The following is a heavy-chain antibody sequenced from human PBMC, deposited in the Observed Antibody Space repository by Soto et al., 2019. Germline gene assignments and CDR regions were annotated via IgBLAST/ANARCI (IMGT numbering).Heavy chain of an antibody. V-gene: IGHV3-23*01. CDR1: GFTFSSYA. J-gene: IGHJ4*02. CDR3: AKGSFYYYDSSGRGSTFDY. Sequence: GGSLRLSCAASGFTFSSYAMSWVRQAPGKGLEWVSAISGSGGSTYYADSVKGRFTTSRDNSKNTLYLQMNSLRAEDTAVYYCAKGSFYYYDSSGRGSTFDYWGQGTLVTVSS. D-gene: IGHD3-22*01. CDR2: ISGSGGST.